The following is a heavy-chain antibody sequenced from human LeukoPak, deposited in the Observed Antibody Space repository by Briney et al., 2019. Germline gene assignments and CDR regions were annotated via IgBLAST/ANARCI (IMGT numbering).Heavy chain of an antibody. V-gene: IGHV3-11*01. Sequence: GGSLRLSCAASGFTFSDYYMSWIRQAPGKGLEWVSYISSSGSTIYYADYVKGRFTISRDNAKNSLYLQMNSLRAEDTAVYYCARVASYGSWFDPWGQGTLVTVSS. D-gene: IGHD5-18*01. CDR1: GFTFSDYY. CDR3: ARVASYGSWFDP. CDR2: ISSSGSTI. J-gene: IGHJ5*02.